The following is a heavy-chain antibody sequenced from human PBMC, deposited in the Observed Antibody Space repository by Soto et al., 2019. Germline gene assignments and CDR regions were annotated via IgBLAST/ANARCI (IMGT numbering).Heavy chain of an antibody. Sequence: EVQLLESGGGLVQPGESLRLSCAFSGFIFGNYMMTWVRQAPGKGLEWVSTIRDGGESTYYADSVKGRFTISRDNSKNTXXLQMDSRRGEDTAVYYCAPHVHCSGGSCHYDAFDIRGQGTMVTVSS. CDR3: APHVHCSGGSCHYDAFDI. D-gene: IGHD2-15*01. J-gene: IGHJ3*02. V-gene: IGHV3-23*01. CDR1: GFIFGNYM. CDR2: IRDGGEST.